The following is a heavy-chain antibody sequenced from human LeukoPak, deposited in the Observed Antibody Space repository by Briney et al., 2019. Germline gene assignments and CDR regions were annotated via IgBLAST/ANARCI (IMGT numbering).Heavy chain of an antibody. CDR2: IKQDGSEK. CDR1: GFTFRSCW. Sequence: GGSLRLSCAASGFTFRSCWMSWVRQAPGKGLEWVPNIKQDGSEKYYMDSVKGRFTISRDNAKNSLYLQMNSLRAEDTAVYYCARVYAGHAGFFDYWGQGTLVTVSS. J-gene: IGHJ4*02. CDR3: ARVYAGHAGFFDY. V-gene: IGHV3-7*01. D-gene: IGHD5/OR15-5a*01.